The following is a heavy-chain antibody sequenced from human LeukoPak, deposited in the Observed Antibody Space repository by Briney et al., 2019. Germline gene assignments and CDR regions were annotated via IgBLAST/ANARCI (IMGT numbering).Heavy chain of an antibody. CDR1: GFTFSSYE. J-gene: IGHJ5*02. V-gene: IGHV3-23*03. Sequence: GGSLRLSCAASGFTFSSYEMNWVRQAPGKGLEWVSIIYSGGATYYADFVKGRFTISRDNSKNTLYLQMNSLRAEDTAVYHCAKDPPFDPWGQGTLVTVSS. CDR3: AKDPPFDP. CDR2: IYSGGAT.